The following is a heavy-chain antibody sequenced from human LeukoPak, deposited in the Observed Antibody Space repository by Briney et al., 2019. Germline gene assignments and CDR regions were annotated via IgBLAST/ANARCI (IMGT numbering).Heavy chain of an antibody. CDR3: ARARVGGFDL. J-gene: IGHJ2*01. V-gene: IGHV3-74*01. Sequence: GGSLRLSCAASGFTFSSYWMHWVRQAPGKGLVWVSRIQTDGSSTNYADSVKGRFTISRDNAKNTLYLQMNSLRAEDTAVYYCARARVGGFDLWGRGTLVTVSS. D-gene: IGHD2-15*01. CDR1: GFTFSSYW. CDR2: IQTDGSST.